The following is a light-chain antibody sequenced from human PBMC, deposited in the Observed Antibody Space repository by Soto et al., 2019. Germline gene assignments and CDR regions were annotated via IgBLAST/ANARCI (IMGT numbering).Light chain of an antibody. V-gene: IGKV1-8*01. J-gene: IGKJ1*01. Sequence: AIRMTQSPSSFSASTGDRVTITCRASQGISRYLAWYQQKPGKAPKLLIYAASTLQSGVPSRFSVSGARTDLTLTISSLQSEDFATYCWQQYYSYPWTFGQGTKVDIK. CDR2: AAS. CDR1: QGISRY. CDR3: QQYYSYPWT.